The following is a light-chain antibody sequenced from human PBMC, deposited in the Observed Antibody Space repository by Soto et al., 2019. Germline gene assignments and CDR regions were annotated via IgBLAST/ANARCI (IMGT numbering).Light chain of an antibody. CDR1: SSNIGSNT. J-gene: IGLJ1*01. V-gene: IGLV1-44*01. CDR3: AAWDDSLNSYV. CDR2: TNN. Sequence: QSVLTRPPSASGTPGQRVTISCSGSSSNIGSNTANWYQQLPGTAPKLLIYTNNQRPSGFPDRFSGSTSGTSASLAISGLQSDDEADYYCAAWDDSLNSYVFGTGTKLTVL.